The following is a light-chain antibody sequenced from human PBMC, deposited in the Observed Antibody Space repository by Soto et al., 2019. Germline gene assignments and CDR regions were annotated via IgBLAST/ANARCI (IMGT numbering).Light chain of an antibody. Sequence: EIVLTQSPGTLSLSPGERATLSCRASQSVSLAWYQQKPGQAPRLLIYGASSRATGIPDRFSGSGSGTDFNLTISRLEPEDFAVYYCQQYGSSLTFGGGTKV. CDR2: GAS. CDR3: QQYGSSLT. J-gene: IGKJ4*01. CDR1: QSVS. V-gene: IGKV3-20*01.